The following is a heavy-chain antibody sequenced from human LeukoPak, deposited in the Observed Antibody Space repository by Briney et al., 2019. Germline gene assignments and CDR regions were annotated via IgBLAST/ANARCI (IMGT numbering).Heavy chain of an antibody. J-gene: IGHJ5*02. CDR2: IIPILGIA. D-gene: IGHD4-23*01. V-gene: IGHV1-69*04. CDR3: AKRGSYDGNSGSWFDP. Sequence: SVKVSCKASGGTFSSYAISWVRQAPGQGLEWMGRIIPILGIANYAQKFQGRVTVTADKSTSTAYMELSSLRSEDTAVYYCAKRGSYDGNSGSWFDPWGQGTLVTVSS. CDR1: GGTFSSYA.